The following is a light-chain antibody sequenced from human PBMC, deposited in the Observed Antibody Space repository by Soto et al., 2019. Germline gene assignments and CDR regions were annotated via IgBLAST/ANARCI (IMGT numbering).Light chain of an antibody. V-gene: IGKV1-33*01. CDR3: QQYGSLPIT. CDR1: QDIGDS. J-gene: IGKJ5*01. Sequence: DIQMTQSPSSLSASVGARVTISCQASQDIGDSLNWYQQKEGRTPKLLIYDSLHLEPGVPSRFSGSRSGTRFSLTISSMQPEDVATYFCQQYGSLPITFGQGT. CDR2: DSL.